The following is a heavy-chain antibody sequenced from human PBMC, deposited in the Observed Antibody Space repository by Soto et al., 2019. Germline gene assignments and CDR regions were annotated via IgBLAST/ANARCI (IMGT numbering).Heavy chain of an antibody. V-gene: IGHV1-18*01. Sequence: QVQLVQSGAEVKKPGASVKVSCKASGYTFTSYGISWVRQAPGQGLEWIGWIRAYNGNTNYAQKRQGRVTMTTNTSTSPAYMELKSLRYVDTAVYSCARDRYSSSITSDYYCMDGWGQGTTVTVSS. CDR3: ARDRYSSSITSDYYCMDG. CDR2: IRAYNGNT. J-gene: IGHJ6*02. D-gene: IGHD6-13*01. CDR1: GYTFTSYG.